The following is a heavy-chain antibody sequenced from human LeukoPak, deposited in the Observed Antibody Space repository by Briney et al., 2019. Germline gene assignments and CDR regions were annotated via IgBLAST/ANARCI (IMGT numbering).Heavy chain of an antibody. CDR1: GGSFNGYF. V-gene: IGHV4-34*01. D-gene: IGHD1-26*01. CDR3: ARHGSRWRGGLVGAFDY. CDR2: INHSGST. Sequence: SETLSLTCAVYGGSFNGYFWSWIRQPPGKGLEWIGEINHSGSTNYSPSLKSRVTISLDTSKNQFSLKLSSVTAADTAVYYCARHGSRWRGGLVGAFDYWGQGTLVTVSS. J-gene: IGHJ4*02.